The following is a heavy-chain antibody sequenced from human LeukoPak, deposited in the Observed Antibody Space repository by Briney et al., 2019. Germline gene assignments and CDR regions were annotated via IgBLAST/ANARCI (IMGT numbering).Heavy chain of an antibody. CDR1: GDSINNYY. CDR3: VREGGRGQMVTLTQWYFDL. Sequence: PSETLSLTCSVSGDSINNYYGTWIRQPAGKGLEWIGRMWNNENIKYNPSLESRVTMSIDTSKNQFSLSLTSVTAADTALYYCVREGGRGQMVTLTQWYFDLWGRGTLVTVSS. D-gene: IGHD5-24*01. J-gene: IGHJ2*01. CDR2: MWNNENI. V-gene: IGHV4-4*07.